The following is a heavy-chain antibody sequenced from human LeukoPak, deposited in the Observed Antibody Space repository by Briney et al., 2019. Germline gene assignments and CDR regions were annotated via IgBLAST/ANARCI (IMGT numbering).Heavy chain of an antibody. V-gene: IGHV4-39*01. CDR1: GGSISSSSYY. J-gene: IGHJ4*02. CDR3: ARHRDDYDDYAWNY. CDR2: IYYSGST. D-gene: IGHD4-17*01. Sequence: SETLSLTCTVSGGSISSSSYYWGWIRQPPGKGLEWIGSIYYSGSTYYNPSLKSRVTMSVDTSKNQFSLKLSSVTAADTAVYYCARHRDDYDDYAWNYWGQGTLSPSPQ.